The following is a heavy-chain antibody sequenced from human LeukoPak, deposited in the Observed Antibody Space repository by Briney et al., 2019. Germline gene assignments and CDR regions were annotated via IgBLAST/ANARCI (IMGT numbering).Heavy chain of an antibody. D-gene: IGHD1-26*01. V-gene: IGHV4-34*01. Sequence: QPSETLSLTCAVYGGSFSGYYWSWIRQPPGKGLEWIGEINHSGSTNYNPSLKSRVTISVDTSKNQFSLKLSSVTAADTAVYYCARGITGSYSSNWFDPWGQGTLVTVSS. CDR3: ARGITGSYSSNWFDP. CDR2: INHSGST. CDR1: GGSFSGYY. J-gene: IGHJ5*02.